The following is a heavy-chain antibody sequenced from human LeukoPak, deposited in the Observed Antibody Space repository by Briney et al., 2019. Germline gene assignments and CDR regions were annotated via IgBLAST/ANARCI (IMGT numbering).Heavy chain of an antibody. CDR3: AKEVDYYDSSGYYSTNFDY. Sequence: PGGSLRLSCAASGFTFSTYAMSWVRQAPGKGLEWVSTISSSGGSTYYADSVKGRFTISRDNSKNALYLQMNSLRAEDTAVYYCAKEVDYYDSSGYYSTNFDYWGQGTLVTVSS. J-gene: IGHJ4*02. V-gene: IGHV3-23*01. CDR2: ISSSGGST. CDR1: GFTFSTYA. D-gene: IGHD3-22*01.